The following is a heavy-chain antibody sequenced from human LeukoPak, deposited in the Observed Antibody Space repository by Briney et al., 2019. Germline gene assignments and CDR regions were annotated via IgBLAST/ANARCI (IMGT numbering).Heavy chain of an antibody. D-gene: IGHD3-22*01. J-gene: IGHJ3*02. CDR2: IYPGDSDT. Sequence: GESLKISCKGSGYSFTSYWIGLVRQLPGKGLEWMGIIYPGDSDTRYSPSFQGQVTISADKSISTAYLQWSSLKASDTAMYYCARPTYYYDSSGYSDAFDIWGQGTMVTVSS. CDR3: ARPTYYYDSSGYSDAFDI. CDR1: GYSFTSYW. V-gene: IGHV5-51*01.